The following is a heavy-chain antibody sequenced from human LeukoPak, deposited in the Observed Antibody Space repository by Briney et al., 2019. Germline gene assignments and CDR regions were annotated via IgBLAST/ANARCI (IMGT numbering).Heavy chain of an antibody. V-gene: IGHV3-30*04. Sequence: SGKSLRLSCAASGFTFKSYPIHWVRQAPGRGLEWVALVSYDGSNKYYTDSVKGRFTISRDNAKNSLYLQMNSLRAEDTAVYYCARLSGRTPNLLFDYWGQGTLVTVSS. D-gene: IGHD1-14*01. J-gene: IGHJ4*02. CDR1: GFTFKSYP. CDR2: VSYDGSNK. CDR3: ARLSGRTPNLLFDY.